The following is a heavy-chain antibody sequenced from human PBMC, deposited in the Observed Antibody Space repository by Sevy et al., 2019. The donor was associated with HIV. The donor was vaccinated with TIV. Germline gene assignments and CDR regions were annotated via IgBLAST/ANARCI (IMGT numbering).Heavy chain of an antibody. J-gene: IGHJ4*02. D-gene: IGHD3-9*01. V-gene: IGHV4-59*01. CDR2: IYYSGST. Sequence: SQTLSLTCTVSGGSISSYYWSWIRQPPGKGLEWIGYIYYSGSTNYNPSLKSRVTISVDTSKNQFSLMLSSVTAADTAVYYCARVVGYFDWLLYSGEYYFDYWGQGTLVTVSS. CDR3: ARVVGYFDWLLYSGEYYFDY. CDR1: GGSISSYY.